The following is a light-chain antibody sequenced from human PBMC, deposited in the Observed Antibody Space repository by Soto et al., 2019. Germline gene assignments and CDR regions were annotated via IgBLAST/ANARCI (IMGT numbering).Light chain of an antibody. CDR2: WAS. CDR1: QSLLDTSNNKNY. V-gene: IGKV4-1*01. CDR3: QQYFTTPLT. Sequence: DIVMTQSPDSLAVSLGERATINCKSSQSLLDTSNNKNYVAWYQQKPGQPPKLLIYWASARQSGVPDRFSGSGSGTDFTLTISNLQSEDVAVYYCQQYFTTPLTFGGGTRLEIK. J-gene: IGKJ4*01.